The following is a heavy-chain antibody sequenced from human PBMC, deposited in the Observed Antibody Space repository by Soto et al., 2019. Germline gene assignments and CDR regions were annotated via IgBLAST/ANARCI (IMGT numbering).Heavy chain of an antibody. Sequence: QVQLVQSGAEVKKPGASVKVSCKASGYTFTGYYMHWVRQAPGQGLEWMGWINPNSGGTNYAQKFQGWVTRTRDTPITPATRERSRRSSDDAAVYYGGRGGDYLGGGGGGMDVWGQGTTVTVSS. CDR2: INPNSGGT. J-gene: IGHJ6*02. V-gene: IGHV1-2*04. D-gene: IGHD3-10*01. CDR3: GRGGDYLGGGGGGMDV. CDR1: GYTFTGYY.